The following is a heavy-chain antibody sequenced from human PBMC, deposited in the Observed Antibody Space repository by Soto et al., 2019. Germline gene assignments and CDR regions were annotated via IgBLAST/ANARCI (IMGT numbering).Heavy chain of an antibody. V-gene: IGHV1-18*01. D-gene: IGHD1-26*01. Sequence: QVQLVQSGAEVKKPGASVKVSCKASGYTFTSYGISWVRQAPGQGLEWMGWISANNGNTNYAQKLQGRVTMTTDTSTSTSDMELRSLRSDDTAVYYCARDRGSYALDYWGQGTLVTVSS. CDR3: ARDRGSYALDY. CDR2: ISANNGNT. CDR1: GYTFTSYG. J-gene: IGHJ4*02.